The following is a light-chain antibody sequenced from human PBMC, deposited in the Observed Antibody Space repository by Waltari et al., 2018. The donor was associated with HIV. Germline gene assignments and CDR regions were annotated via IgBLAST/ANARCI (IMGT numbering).Light chain of an antibody. Sequence: SYELTQPPSVSVSPGQTASITCSGDKLGDKYVCWYQQKPGQSPALVIYQNTQPAFGIPERFSGSNSGNTATLSISGTQAMDEADYYCQAWDSSTDVVFGGGTKLTVL. CDR1: KLGDKY. CDR2: QNT. J-gene: IGLJ2*01. CDR3: QAWDSSTDVV. V-gene: IGLV3-1*01.